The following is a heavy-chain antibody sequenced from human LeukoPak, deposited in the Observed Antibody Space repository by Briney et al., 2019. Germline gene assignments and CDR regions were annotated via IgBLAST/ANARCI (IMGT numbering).Heavy chain of an antibody. V-gene: IGHV4-39*07. CDR2: IYYSGST. D-gene: IGHD3-9*01. CDR3: ARNYDILTGYYSFDY. J-gene: IGHJ4*02. CDR1: DGSISSSSYY. Sequence: SETLSLTCTVSDGSISSSSYYWGWIRQPPGKGLEWIGSIYYSGSTYYNPPLKSRVTISVDTSKNQFSLKLSSVTAADTAVYYCARNYDILTGYYSFDYWGQGTLVTVSS.